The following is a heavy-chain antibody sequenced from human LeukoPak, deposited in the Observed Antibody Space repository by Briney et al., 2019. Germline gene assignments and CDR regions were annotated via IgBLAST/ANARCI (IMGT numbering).Heavy chain of an antibody. CDR3: AKMAGAAI. J-gene: IGHJ3*02. Sequence: TGGSLRLSCAASGFSFSTYWMHWVRQDPGKGLVWVSCVNPDGSGTNYADSVKGRFTISRDNAKNTLYLQMNSLRVDDTAEYYCAKMAGAAIWGQGTMVTVSS. V-gene: IGHV3-74*01. CDR2: VNPDGSGT. D-gene: IGHD2-8*01. CDR1: GFSFSTYW.